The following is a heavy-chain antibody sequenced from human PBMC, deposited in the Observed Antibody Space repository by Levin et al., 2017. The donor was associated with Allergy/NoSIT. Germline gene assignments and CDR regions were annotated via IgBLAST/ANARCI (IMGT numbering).Heavy chain of an antibody. J-gene: IGHJ3*01. CDR3: ARIREGYHAYDAFDL. D-gene: IGHD3-16*02. CDR1: GGSLSGYY. Sequence: SETLSLTCAVYGGSLSGYYWSWIRQPPGKGLEWIGESNHVGNTNYSPSFKSRVTISISEDISKNQLSLRLNSVTAADTAVYYCARIREGYHAYDAFDLWGQGTLVTVSS. CDR2: SNHVGNT. V-gene: IGHV4-34*01.